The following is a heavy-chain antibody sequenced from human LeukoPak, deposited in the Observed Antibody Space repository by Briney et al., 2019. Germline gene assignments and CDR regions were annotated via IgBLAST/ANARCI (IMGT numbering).Heavy chain of an antibody. Sequence: GGSLRLSCVASGFTFDSYWMTWVRQAPGKGLEWVANIKQDGSKETYVDSVKGRFTISRDNAKNSLFLQMDSLRAEDTAVYYCARAMDCWGQGTLVTVSS. D-gene: IGHD2-2*01. V-gene: IGHV3-7*03. CDR2: IKQDGSKE. CDR1: GFTFDSYW. J-gene: IGHJ4*02. CDR3: ARAMDC.